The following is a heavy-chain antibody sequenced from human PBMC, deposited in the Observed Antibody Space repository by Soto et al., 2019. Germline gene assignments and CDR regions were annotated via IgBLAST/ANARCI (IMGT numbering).Heavy chain of an antibody. D-gene: IGHD3-22*01. V-gene: IGHV3-33*01. CDR1: GFTFSSYG. J-gene: IGHJ6*02. CDR3: ARDGYYYDSSGYPVGGHYYYYYGMDV. Sequence: GGSLRLSCAASGFTFSSYGMHWVRQAPGKGLEGVAVIWYDGSNKYYADSVKGRFTISRDNSKNTLYLQMNSLRAEDTAVYYCARDGYYYDSSGYPVGGHYYYYYGMDVWGQGTTVTVSS. CDR2: IWYDGSNK.